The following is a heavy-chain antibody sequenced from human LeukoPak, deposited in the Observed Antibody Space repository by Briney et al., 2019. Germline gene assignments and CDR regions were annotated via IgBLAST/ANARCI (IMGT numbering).Heavy chain of an antibody. Sequence: GASVKVSFKASGHTFTDYYIHWVRQAPGQGLEWMGWIDPKSGGTNYARKFQGRVTMTRDTSVSTAYMELRSLRSDDTAVYYCARVAEDCSSTSCYAGVDYWGQGTLVTVSS. D-gene: IGHD2-2*01. V-gene: IGHV1-2*02. CDR3: ARVAEDCSSTSCYAGVDY. CDR1: GHTFTDYY. J-gene: IGHJ4*02. CDR2: IDPKSGGT.